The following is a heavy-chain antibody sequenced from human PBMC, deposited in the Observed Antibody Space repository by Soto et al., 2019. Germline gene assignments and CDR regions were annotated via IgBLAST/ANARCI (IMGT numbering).Heavy chain of an antibody. CDR1: GYTFTKYD. CDR2: ISPNSGRP. D-gene: IGHD3-3*01. J-gene: IGHJ4*02. V-gene: IGHV1-18*04. Sequence: QVQLVQSGAEVKRPGASVKVSCKASGYTFTKYDISWVRQAPGQGLEWLGLISPNSGRPSSAQKFECRVTMTTDTSTTTAYLELRSLRSDDTAVYYCVRQYYDFWTDYPDFDYWGQGTLVTVSS. CDR3: VRQYYDFWTDYPDFDY.